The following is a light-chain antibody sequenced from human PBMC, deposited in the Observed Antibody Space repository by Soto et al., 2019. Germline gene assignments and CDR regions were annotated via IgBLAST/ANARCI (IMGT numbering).Light chain of an antibody. Sequence: IQMTQSPSSLSASVGDRVTITCQASQDIAKNLNWYQQKPGKAPKLLIYDASRLQTGVPSRFMGSGSVTPFTYTISSLPSEDIATNYSQKYDNLLPITFGEGTRQEIK. V-gene: IGKV1-33*01. CDR3: QKYDNLLPIT. CDR2: DAS. CDR1: QDIAKN. J-gene: IGKJ5*01.